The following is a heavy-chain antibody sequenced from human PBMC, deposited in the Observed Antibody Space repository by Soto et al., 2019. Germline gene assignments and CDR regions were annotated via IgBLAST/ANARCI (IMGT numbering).Heavy chain of an antibody. Sequence: ASVKVSCKASGYTFTSYGISWVRQAPGQGLEWMGWISAYNGNTNYAQKLQGRVTMTTDTSTSTAYMELRSLRSDDTAVYYWARHGASRSNDIVVVPTYGMDVGGRGTRATSP. D-gene: IGHD2-2*01. CDR2: ISAYNGNT. J-gene: IGHJ6*02. V-gene: IGHV1-18*01. CDR1: GYTFTSYG. CDR3: ARHGASRSNDIVVVPTYGMDV.